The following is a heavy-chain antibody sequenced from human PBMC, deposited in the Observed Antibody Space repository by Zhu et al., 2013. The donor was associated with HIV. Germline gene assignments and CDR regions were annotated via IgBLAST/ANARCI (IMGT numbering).Heavy chain of an antibody. CDR1: GYSFITYG. CDR2: ISTNSPNT. V-gene: IGHV1-18*01. J-gene: IGHJ3*01. CDR3: ARVRSLSGAFDL. D-gene: IGHD3-10*01. Sequence: QVQWVQSGAEVKKPGASVKVSCKASGYSFITYGINWVRQARGQGLEWMGWISTNSPNTDYAQQFQGRVIMTTDTSTRAAYLELGSLRSDDSAVYYCARVRSLSGAFDLWGQGTMVTVSS.